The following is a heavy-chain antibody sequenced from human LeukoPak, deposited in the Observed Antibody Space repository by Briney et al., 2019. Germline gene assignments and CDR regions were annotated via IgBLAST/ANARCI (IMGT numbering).Heavy chain of an antibody. CDR2: ISNNGGYT. D-gene: IGHD2-2*02. J-gene: IGHJ4*02. Sequence: GGSLRLSCAASGFTFSSSAMSWVRQAPGKGLEWVSAISNNGGYTYYADSVQGRFTISRDNSKSTLCLQMNSLRAEDMALYYCAGAYCSSTSCYMGGVDHWGQGTLVTVSS. V-gene: IGHV3-23*01. CDR3: AGAYCSSTSCYMGGVDH. CDR1: GFTFSSSA.